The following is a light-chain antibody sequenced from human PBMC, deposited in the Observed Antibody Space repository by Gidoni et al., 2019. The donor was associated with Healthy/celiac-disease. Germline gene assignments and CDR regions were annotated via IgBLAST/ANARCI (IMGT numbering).Light chain of an antibody. CDR2: GAS. Sequence: EIVLTQSPGTLSLSPGERATLSCRASQSVRSSSLSWYQHKPGQAPRLLIYGASSRATGIPDRFSGSGSETDFTLTISRLEPEDFAVYYCQQYGSSPWTFGQGTKVEIK. CDR1: QSVRSSS. CDR3: QQYGSSPWT. V-gene: IGKV3-20*01. J-gene: IGKJ1*01.